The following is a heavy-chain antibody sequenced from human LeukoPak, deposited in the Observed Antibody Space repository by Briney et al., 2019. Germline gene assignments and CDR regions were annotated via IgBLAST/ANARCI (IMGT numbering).Heavy chain of an antibody. Sequence: PGGSLRLSCAASGFTFSSYSMNWVRQAPGKGLEWVSSISSSSSYIYYADSVKGRFTISRDNAKNSLYLQMNSLRAEDTAVYYCARTCGGDCYSGYWGQGTLVTVSS. D-gene: IGHD2-21*01. CDR2: ISSSSSYI. CDR3: ARTCGGDCYSGY. CDR1: GFTFSSYS. V-gene: IGHV3-21*01. J-gene: IGHJ4*02.